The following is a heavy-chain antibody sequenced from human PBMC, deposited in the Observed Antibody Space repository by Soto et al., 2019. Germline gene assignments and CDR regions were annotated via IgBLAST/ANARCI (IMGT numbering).Heavy chain of an antibody. CDR2: IYSGGST. V-gene: IGHV3-53*01. CDR1: GFTCSSYA. J-gene: IGHJ4*02. D-gene: IGHD1-26*01. CDR3: ASVGDIIDY. Sequence: PGGSLRLSCAASGFTCSSYAMSWVRQAPGKGLEWVSVIYSGGSTYYADSVKGRFTISRDNSKNTLYLQMNSLRAEDTAVYYCASVGDIIDYWGQGTLVTVSS.